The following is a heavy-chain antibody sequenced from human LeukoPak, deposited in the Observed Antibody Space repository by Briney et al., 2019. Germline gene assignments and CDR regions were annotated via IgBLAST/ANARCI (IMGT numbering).Heavy chain of an antibody. J-gene: IGHJ5*02. CDR2: IYYSGST. V-gene: IGHV4-59*07. CDR1: GGSISSFY. Sequence: SDTLSLTCTVSGGSISSFYWSWIRQPPGKGLEWIRYIYYSGSTNYNPSLKSRVTISVDTSKNQFSLKLSSVTAADTAVYYCARHGTSGTNLNWFDPWGQGTLVTVSS. CDR3: ARHGTSGTNLNWFDP. D-gene: IGHD1-1*01.